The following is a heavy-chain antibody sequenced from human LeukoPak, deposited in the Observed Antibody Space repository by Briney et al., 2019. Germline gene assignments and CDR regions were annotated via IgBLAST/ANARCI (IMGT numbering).Heavy chain of an antibody. CDR3: ARDMYYDSSGYAD. CDR1: GFTFSDYH. Sequence: GGSLRLSCAASGFTFSDYHMSWIRQAPGKGLEWVSYISSSGSTIYYADSVKGRFTISRDNAKNSLYLQMNSLRAEDTAVYYCARDMYYDSSGYADWGQGTLVTVSS. V-gene: IGHV3-11*01. D-gene: IGHD3-22*01. J-gene: IGHJ4*02. CDR2: ISSSGSTI.